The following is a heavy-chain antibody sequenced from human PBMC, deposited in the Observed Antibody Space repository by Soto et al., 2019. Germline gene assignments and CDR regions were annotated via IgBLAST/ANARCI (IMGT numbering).Heavy chain of an antibody. CDR3: AKVGGAYSSGWYVDY. Sequence: EVQLVESGGVLIQPGGSLRLSCAASGFTVSSNYMSWVRQAPGKGLEWVSVIYSCGSTYYADSVKGRFTISRDNSKNTLYLQMNSLRADDTAVYYCAKVGGAYSSGWYVDYWGQGTLVTVSS. CDR1: GFTVSSNY. V-gene: IGHV3-66*03. CDR2: IYSCGST. J-gene: IGHJ4*02. D-gene: IGHD6-19*01.